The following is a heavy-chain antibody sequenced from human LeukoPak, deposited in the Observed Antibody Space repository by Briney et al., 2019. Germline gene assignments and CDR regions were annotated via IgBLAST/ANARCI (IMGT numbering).Heavy chain of an antibody. CDR1: GGSISSYY. CDR3: ARSSGPGIAATD. CDR2: IYYSGST. D-gene: IGHD6-13*01. J-gene: IGHJ6*02. V-gene: IGHV4-59*01. Sequence: SETLSLTCTVSGGSISSYYWSWIRQPPGKGLEWIGYIYYSGSTNYNPSLKSLVTISVDTSKNQFSLKLSSVTAADTAVYYCARSSGPGIAATDWGQGTTVTVSS.